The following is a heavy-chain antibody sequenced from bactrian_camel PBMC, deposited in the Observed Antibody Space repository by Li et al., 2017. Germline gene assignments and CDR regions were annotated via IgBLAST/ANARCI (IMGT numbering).Heavy chain of an antibody. CDR1: GFTGDKYD. J-gene: IGHJ4*01. D-gene: IGHD5*01. CDR3: AAGSVVGGIY. CDR2: ISGGCMT. Sequence: VQLVESGGGLVQPGGSLRLSCTPSGFTGDKYDMSWVRQALGKGLQWVSGISGGCMTYYADSMEGRFTVSRDNATNTLYLLMNSLKTEDTAVYYCAAGSVVGGIYWGQGTQVTVS. V-gene: IGHV3S40*01.